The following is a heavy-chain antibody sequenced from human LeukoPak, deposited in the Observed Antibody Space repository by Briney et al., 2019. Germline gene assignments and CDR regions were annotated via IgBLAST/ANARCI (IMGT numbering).Heavy chain of an antibody. J-gene: IGHJ4*02. Sequence: GGSLRLSCAASGFTVSSNYMSWVRQAPGKGLEWVSVIYSGGSTYYAVSVKGRFTISRDNSKNTLYLQMNSLRAEDTAVYYCARFSYSYGPLDYWGQGTLVTVSS. V-gene: IGHV3-66*02. D-gene: IGHD5-18*01. CDR2: IYSGGST. CDR1: GFTVSSNY. CDR3: ARFSYSYGPLDY.